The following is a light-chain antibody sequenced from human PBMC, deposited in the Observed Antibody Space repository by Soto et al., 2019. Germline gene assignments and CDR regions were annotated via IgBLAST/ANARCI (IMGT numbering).Light chain of an antibody. CDR2: DDN. V-gene: IGLV1-40*01. CDR1: SSNIGARYD. Sequence: QSVLTQPPSVSGAPGQGVTISCTGSSSNIGARYDVHWYQQLPGTAPKLLVYDDNNRPSGVPDRFSGSRSGASASLAITGLQAEDEADYYCQAYDASLSALIFGGGTKLTVL. CDR3: QAYDASLSALI. J-gene: IGLJ2*01.